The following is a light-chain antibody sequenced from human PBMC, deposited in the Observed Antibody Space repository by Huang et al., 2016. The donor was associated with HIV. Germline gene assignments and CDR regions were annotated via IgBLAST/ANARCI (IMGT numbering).Light chain of an antibody. CDR3: QQSYSTPRT. CDR1: QSISSY. CDR2: AAS. J-gene: IGKJ2*01. Sequence: DIQMTQSPSSLSASVGDRVTLTCRASQSISSYLNWYQVKPGKAPKLLIYAASTLQSGVPSRFSGSGSETDFTLTISSLQPEDVATYYCQQSYSTPRTFGQGTDLEIK. V-gene: IGKV1-39*01.